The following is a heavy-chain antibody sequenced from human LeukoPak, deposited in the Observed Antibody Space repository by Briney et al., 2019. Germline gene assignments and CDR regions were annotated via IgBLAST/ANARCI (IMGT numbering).Heavy chain of an antibody. J-gene: IGHJ4*02. V-gene: IGHV4-34*01. D-gene: IGHD5-24*01. CDR3: ARGRDRSKAGDH. CDR2: IHPYGTF. Sequence: PSETLSLTCAVYGGSCSDYYCSWIRQPPGKGLEWIGEIHPYGTFYYNSSLKSRLTISIDMSKSQFSLRLTSVTAADTAFYYCARGRDRSKAGDHWGQGTLVTVSS. CDR1: GGSCSDYY.